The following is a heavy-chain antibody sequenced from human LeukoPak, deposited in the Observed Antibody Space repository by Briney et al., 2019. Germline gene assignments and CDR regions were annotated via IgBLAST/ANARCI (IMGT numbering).Heavy chain of an antibody. V-gene: IGHV4-59*01. CDR3: ARDRTFDL. Sequence: SETLSLTCTVSGGYISDYYWNRIRQPPGKGLEWIGYIYYSGNTNYNPSLKSRVTMSIDTSNNQFSLKLSSVTAADTAVYYCARDRTFDLWGRGTLVTVSS. J-gene: IGHJ2*01. D-gene: IGHD1-7*01. CDR2: IYYSGNT. CDR1: GGYISDYY.